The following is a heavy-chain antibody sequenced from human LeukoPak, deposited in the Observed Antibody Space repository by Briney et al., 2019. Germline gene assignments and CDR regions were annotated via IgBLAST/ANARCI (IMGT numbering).Heavy chain of an antibody. Sequence: GRSLRLSCAASGFTFSSYAMHWVRQAPGKGLEWVAVISYDGSNKYYADSVKGRFTISRDNSKNTLYLQMNSLRAEDTAVYYCARGKRLRYFDWFPARCFYYYYGMDVWGKGTTVTVSS. CDR3: ARGKRLRYFDWFPARCFYYYYGMDV. D-gene: IGHD3-9*01. V-gene: IGHV3-30*04. CDR2: ISYDGSNK. J-gene: IGHJ6*04. CDR1: GFTFSSYA.